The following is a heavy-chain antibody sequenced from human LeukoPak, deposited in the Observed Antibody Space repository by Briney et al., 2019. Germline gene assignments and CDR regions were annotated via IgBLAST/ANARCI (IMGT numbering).Heavy chain of an antibody. CDR2: YKSKTDGGTT. CDR1: GFTFSNAW. CDR3: TTNPYSSSWLGGAFAI. V-gene: IGHV3-15*01. J-gene: IGHJ3*02. Sequence: GGPLRLSCAASGFTFSNAWVRWVRQIPGRGLEWVGRYKSKTDGGTTDYAAPVKGRFTISRDDSKHTRYLQMNSLKTEDTAVYFCTTNPYSSSWLGGAFAIWGQGTMVTVSS. D-gene: IGHD6-13*01.